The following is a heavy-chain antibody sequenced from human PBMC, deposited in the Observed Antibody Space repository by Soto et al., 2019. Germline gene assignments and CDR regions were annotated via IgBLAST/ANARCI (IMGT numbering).Heavy chain of an antibody. V-gene: IGHV1-69*13. D-gene: IGHD6-13*01. Sequence: SVKVSCKASGGTFSSYAISRVRQPPGQGLEWMGGIIPIFGTANYAQKFQGRVTITADESTSTACMELSSLRSEDTAVYYCVRCRGLEQQLSSWEVWGQGTTVTV. CDR1: GGTFSSYA. CDR2: IIPIFGTA. CDR3: VRCRGLEQQLSSWEV. J-gene: IGHJ6*02.